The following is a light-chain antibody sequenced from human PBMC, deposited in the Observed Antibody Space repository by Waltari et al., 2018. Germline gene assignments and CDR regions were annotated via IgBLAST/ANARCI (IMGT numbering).Light chain of an antibody. CDR3: CSYAGSRTYYV. J-gene: IGLJ1*01. CDR1: SSDVGNYDL. V-gene: IGLV2-23*02. Sequence: QSALTQPASVPGSPGQSINISCTGTSSDVGNYDLAPSYQHLPGKPPKLLIYEVIKWASRISNRFSASKSGNTASLTISGLHAEDEGDDFCCSYAGSRTYYVFGTGTTVSV. CDR2: EVI.